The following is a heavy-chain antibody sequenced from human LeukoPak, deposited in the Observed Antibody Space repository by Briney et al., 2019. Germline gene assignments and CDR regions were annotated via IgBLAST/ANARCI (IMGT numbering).Heavy chain of an antibody. J-gene: IGHJ4*02. CDR3: ARVTGLQLVQGLDY. D-gene: IGHD6-13*01. V-gene: IGHV3-21*01. CDR2: ISSSSSSI. Sequence: GGSLRLSCAASGFTFSSYSMNWVRQAQGKGLEWVASISSSSSSIYYADSVKGRFTISRDNAKNSLYLQMNSLRAEDTAVYYCARVTGLQLVQGLDYWGQGTLVTVSS. CDR1: GFTFSSYS.